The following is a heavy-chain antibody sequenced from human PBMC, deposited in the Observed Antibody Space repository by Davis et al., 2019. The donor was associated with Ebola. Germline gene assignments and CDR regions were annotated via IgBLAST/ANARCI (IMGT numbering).Heavy chain of an antibody. Sequence: MPSETLSLTCAVSGGSISSSNWWRLVRQPPPNLLHLFGEIYHSGSTNYNPSLKSRVTISVDKSKNQFSLKLSSVSAADTAVYYCARATLAHCSGNSCQEYWFDPWGQGTLVTVSS. CDR3: ARATLAHCSGNSCQEYWFDP. CDR1: GGSISSSNW. D-gene: IGHD2-2*01. V-gene: IGHV4-4*02. J-gene: IGHJ5*02. CDR2: IYHSGST.